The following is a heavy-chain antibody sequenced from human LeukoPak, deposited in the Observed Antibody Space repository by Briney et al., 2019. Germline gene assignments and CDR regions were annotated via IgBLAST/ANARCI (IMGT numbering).Heavy chain of an antibody. CDR1: GGSISSSSYY. CDR3: ARRGYDSSGYYYAY. J-gene: IGHJ4*02. V-gene: IGHV4-39*01. Sequence: SETRSLTCTVSGGSISSSSYYWGWIRQPPGKGLEWIGSIYYSGSTYYNPSLKSRVTISVDTSKNQFSLKLSSVTAADTAVYYCARRGYDSSGYYYAYWGQGTLVTVSS. CDR2: IYYSGST. D-gene: IGHD3-22*01.